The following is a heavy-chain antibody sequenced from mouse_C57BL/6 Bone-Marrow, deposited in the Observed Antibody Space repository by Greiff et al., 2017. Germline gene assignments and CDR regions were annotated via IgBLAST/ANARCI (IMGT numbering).Heavy chain of an antibody. V-gene: IGHV7-3*01. D-gene: IGHD2-4*01. Sequence: DVMLVESGGGLVQPGGSLSLSCAASGFTFTDYYMSWVRQPPGKALEWLGFIRNKANGYTTEYSASVKGRFTISRDNSQSILYLQMNALRAEDSATYYCARSFYDYEGYFDYWGQGTTLTVSS. CDR1: GFTFTDYY. CDR3: ARSFYDYEGYFDY. CDR2: IRNKANGYTT. J-gene: IGHJ2*01.